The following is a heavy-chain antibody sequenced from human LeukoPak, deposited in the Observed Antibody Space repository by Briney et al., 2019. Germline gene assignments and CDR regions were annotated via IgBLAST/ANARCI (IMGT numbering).Heavy chain of an antibody. CDR1: GGSISHYY. CDR2: IYSTGST. J-gene: IGHJ3*02. Sequence: SETLSLTCTVSGGSISHYYWSWIRQPAGKGLEWIGRIYSTGSTNYNPSLKSRVTLSVDTSKNQFSLRLSSVTAADTAVYFCARVWNLDGTWYESSDAFDIWGQGTMVTVSS. V-gene: IGHV4-4*07. D-gene: IGHD6-13*01. CDR3: ARVWNLDGTWYESSDAFDI.